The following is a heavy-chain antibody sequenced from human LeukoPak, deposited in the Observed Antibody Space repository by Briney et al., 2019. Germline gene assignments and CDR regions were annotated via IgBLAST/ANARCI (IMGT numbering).Heavy chain of an antibody. D-gene: IGHD3-10*01. CDR1: GFTFSSYA. J-gene: IGHJ2*01. V-gene: IGHV3-23*01. Sequence: PGGSLRLSCAASGFTFSSYAMHWVRQAPGKGLEWVSTISGGGGSTFYADSVKGRFTISRDNSENTLYLQMNSLRAEDTALYYCSKEGFTIFRGVTSRYFDLWGRGTLVTVSS. CDR2: ISGGGGST. CDR3: SKEGFTIFRGVTSRYFDL.